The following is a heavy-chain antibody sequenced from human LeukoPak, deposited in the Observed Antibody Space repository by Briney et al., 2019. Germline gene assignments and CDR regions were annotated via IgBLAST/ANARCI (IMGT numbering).Heavy chain of an antibody. CDR2: INPNSGDT. CDR1: GYTSTGYY. V-gene: IGHV1-2*04. J-gene: IGHJ4*02. Sequence: ASVKVSCKASGYTSTGYYVHWVRQAPGQGLEWMGWINPNSGDTNCAQKFQGWVTMARDTSISTAYMELSRLKSDDTAIYYCARGFTYGRFDYWGQGTLVTVSS. CDR3: ARGFTYGRFDY. D-gene: IGHD5-18*01.